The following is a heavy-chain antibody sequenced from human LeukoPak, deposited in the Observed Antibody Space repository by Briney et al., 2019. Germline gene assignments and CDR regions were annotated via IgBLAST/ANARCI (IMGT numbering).Heavy chain of an antibody. Sequence: PSETLSLTCAVYGGSFSGYYWSWIRQPPGKGLEWIGEINHSGSTNYNPSLKSRVTISVDTSKNQFSLKLSSVTAADTAVYYCASRLPGRGYSYASALDYWGQGTLVTVPS. J-gene: IGHJ4*02. D-gene: IGHD5-18*01. CDR3: ASRLPGRGYSYASALDY. CDR1: GGSFSGYY. CDR2: INHSGST. V-gene: IGHV4-34*01.